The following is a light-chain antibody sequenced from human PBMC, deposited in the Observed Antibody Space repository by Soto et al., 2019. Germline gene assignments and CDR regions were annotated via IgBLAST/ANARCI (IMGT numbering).Light chain of an antibody. CDR1: SSDVGTYNR. CDR3: SSYTSTSTVI. Sequence: QSVLTQPPSVSGSPGRSVTISCTGTSSDVGTYNRVSWYQQPPGTAPKLMIYEVSNRPSGVPDRFSGSKSANTASLTISGLQPEDEADYYCSSYTSTSTVIFGGGTKLTVL. J-gene: IGLJ2*01. V-gene: IGLV2-18*02. CDR2: EVS.